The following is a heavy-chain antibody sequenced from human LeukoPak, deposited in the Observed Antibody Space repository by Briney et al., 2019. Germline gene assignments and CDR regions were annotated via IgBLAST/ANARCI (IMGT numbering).Heavy chain of an antibody. Sequence: PGGSLRLSCEASGFTLSTYSMNWVRQAPGKGLEWVSYISNDDIFYADSVEGRFTISRDNAENSLYLQMNSLRAEDTAVYYCALNMVGGQIFDFWGQGTLVTVSS. CDR3: ALNMVGGQIFDF. CDR2: ISNDDI. D-gene: IGHD3-10*01. CDR1: GFTLSTYS. V-gene: IGHV3-48*04. J-gene: IGHJ4*02.